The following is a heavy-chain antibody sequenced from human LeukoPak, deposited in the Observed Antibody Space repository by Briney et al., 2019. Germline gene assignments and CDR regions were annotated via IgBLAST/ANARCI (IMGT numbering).Heavy chain of an antibody. V-gene: IGHV3-21*01. Sequence: GGSLRLSCAASGFTFSSYTMNWVRQAPGKGLEWVSSITSSSSYIYYADSVMGRFTIFRDNANNSLYLQMNSLRAEDTAVYYCARHVVAVGFDYWGQGTLVTVSS. D-gene: IGHD3-22*01. CDR2: ITSSSSYI. J-gene: IGHJ4*02. CDR1: GFTFSSYT. CDR3: ARHVVAVGFDY.